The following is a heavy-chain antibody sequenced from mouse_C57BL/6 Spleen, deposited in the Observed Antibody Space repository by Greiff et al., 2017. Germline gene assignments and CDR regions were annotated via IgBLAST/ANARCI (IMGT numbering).Heavy chain of an antibody. CDR2: IWSDGST. J-gene: IGHJ2*01. CDR3: ARHGGYSNHYYFDY. D-gene: IGHD2-5*01. Sequence: QVQLKESGPGLVAPSQSLSITCTVSGFSLTSYGVHWVRQPPGKGLEWLVVIWSDGSTTYNSALKSRLSISKDNSKSQVFLKMNSLQTDDTAMYYCARHGGYSNHYYFDYWGQGTTLTVSS. CDR1: GFSLTSYG. V-gene: IGHV2-6-1*01.